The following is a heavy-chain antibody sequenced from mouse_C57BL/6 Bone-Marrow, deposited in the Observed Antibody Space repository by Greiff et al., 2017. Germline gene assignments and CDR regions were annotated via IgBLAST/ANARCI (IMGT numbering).Heavy chain of an antibody. CDR2: IDPSDSET. CDR3: ARLIRGGYCFDY. Sequence: QVQLQQPGAELVRPGSSVKLSCKASGYTFTSYWMHWVKQRPIQGLEWIGNIDPSDSETHYNQKFKDKATLTVDKSSSTAYMKLSSLTSEDSAVYYCARLIRGGYCFDYWGQGTTLTVSS. V-gene: IGHV1-52*01. D-gene: IGHD1-1*02. J-gene: IGHJ2*01. CDR1: GYTFTSYW.